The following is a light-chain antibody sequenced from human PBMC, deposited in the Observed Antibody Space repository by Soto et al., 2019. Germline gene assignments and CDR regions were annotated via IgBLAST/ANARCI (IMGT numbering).Light chain of an antibody. Sequence: EIVMTQSPATLSVSPGERATLSCRTSESVRDNLAWYQKKPGQAPRLLIYGASTMATGIPARFSGSGSGTEFTLTISSLQSEDFAVYYCQHYDNWPLTFGGGTKVEIK. CDR1: ESVRDN. J-gene: IGKJ4*01. CDR2: GAS. V-gene: IGKV3-15*01. CDR3: QHYDNWPLT.